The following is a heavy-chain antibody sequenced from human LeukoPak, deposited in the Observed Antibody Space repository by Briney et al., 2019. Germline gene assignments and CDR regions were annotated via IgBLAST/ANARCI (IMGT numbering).Heavy chain of an antibody. Sequence: GGSLRLSCAASGFIVSNNYMSWVRQAPGKGLEWVSVIYSSGSTYYADSVKGRFTISRDNSKNTLYLQMNSLGAEDTAVYYCSGGPQWLVFDYWGQGTLVTVSS. CDR2: IYSSGST. J-gene: IGHJ4*02. D-gene: IGHD6-19*01. CDR1: GFIVSNNY. V-gene: IGHV3-53*01. CDR3: SGGPQWLVFDY.